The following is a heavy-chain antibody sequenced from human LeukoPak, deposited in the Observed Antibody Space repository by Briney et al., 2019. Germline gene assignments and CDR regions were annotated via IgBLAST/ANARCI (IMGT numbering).Heavy chain of an antibody. J-gene: IGHJ4*02. D-gene: IGHD2/OR15-2a*01. Sequence: SETLSLTCTVSGDSISSSSYYWGWIRQPPGKGLKWIGSIYYSGSTYYNPSLKSRVAISVDTSKNQFSLKLSSVTAADTAVYYCARIVRSTTSFDYWGQGTLVTVSS. CDR3: ARIVRSTTSFDY. V-gene: IGHV4-39*01. CDR1: GDSISSSSYY. CDR2: IYYSGST.